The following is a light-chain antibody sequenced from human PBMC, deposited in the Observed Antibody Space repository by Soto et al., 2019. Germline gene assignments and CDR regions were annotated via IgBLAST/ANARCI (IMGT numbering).Light chain of an antibody. Sequence: DIQMTQSPSSLSASVGDRVTITFRGSQTVIQYVSWYQQKPGRAPYLLIYAASSLRSGVPSRFSGSGSGTDFTLTISCLQPEDFATYYCQQSYNTPQSFGQGTKVDIK. J-gene: IGKJ2*01. V-gene: IGKV1-39*01. CDR2: AAS. CDR1: QTVIQY. CDR3: QQSYNTPQS.